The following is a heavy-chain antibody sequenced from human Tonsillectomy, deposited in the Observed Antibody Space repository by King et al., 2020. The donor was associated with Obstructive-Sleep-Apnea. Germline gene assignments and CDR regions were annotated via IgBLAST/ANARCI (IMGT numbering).Heavy chain of an antibody. D-gene: IGHD4-17*01. CDR3: ARVGRYGDYFDY. J-gene: IGHJ4*02. Sequence: QLVQSGAEVKKPGASVKVSCKASGYTFTSYDVNWVRQATGQGLECRGWMNPNSGNTGYEQKSRGRVTMTGNTSISTAYMELSSLRSEDTAVYYCARVGRYGDYFDYWGQGTLVTVSS. CDR1: GYTFTSYD. CDR2: MNPNSGNT. V-gene: IGHV1-8*01.